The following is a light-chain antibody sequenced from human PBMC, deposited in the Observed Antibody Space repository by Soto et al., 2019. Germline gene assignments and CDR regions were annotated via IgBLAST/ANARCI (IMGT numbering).Light chain of an antibody. CDR1: QSVSNY. J-gene: IGKJ4*01. Sequence: EIVLTQSPSTLSLSPGDRATISCRASQSVSNYLAWYQQKPGQAPRLLIYDASNRATGIPARFSGSGSGTDFTPTISSLEPEDFAVYYCQQSTNWPLLTFGGGTKVEIK. V-gene: IGKV3-11*01. CDR2: DAS. CDR3: QQSTNWPLLT.